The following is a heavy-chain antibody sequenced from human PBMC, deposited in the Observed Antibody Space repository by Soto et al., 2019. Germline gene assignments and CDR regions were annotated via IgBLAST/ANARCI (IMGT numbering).Heavy chain of an antibody. Sequence: PGGSLRLSCGGSGFTFSRFPMSWFRQAPGKGLEWVSGINWNAGSTIYADPVKGRFTISRDNAKNSLYLQMNSLRAEDTALYYCARAGYSGSWSFDYWGQGTLVTVSS. D-gene: IGHD6-13*01. CDR2: INWNAGST. V-gene: IGHV3-20*04. J-gene: IGHJ4*02. CDR3: ARAGYSGSWSFDY. CDR1: GFTFSRFP.